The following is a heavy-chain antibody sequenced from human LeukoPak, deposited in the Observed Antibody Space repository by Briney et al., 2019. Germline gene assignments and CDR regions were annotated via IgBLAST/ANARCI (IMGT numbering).Heavy chain of an antibody. V-gene: IGHV1-2*02. CDR1: GYTFTGYY. Sequence: VASVKVSFKASGYTFTGYYMHWVRQAPGQGLEWMGWINPNSGGTNYAQKFQGRVTMTRDTSISTAYMELSRLRSDDTAVYYCARGDTMIETGAFDIWGQGTLVTVSS. CDR3: ARGDTMIETGAFDI. CDR2: INPNSGGT. J-gene: IGHJ3*02. D-gene: IGHD3-22*01.